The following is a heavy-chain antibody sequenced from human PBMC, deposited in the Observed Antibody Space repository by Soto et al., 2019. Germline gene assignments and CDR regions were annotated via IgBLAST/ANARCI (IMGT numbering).Heavy chain of an antibody. V-gene: IGHV1-46*01. CDR2: INPSGGST. D-gene: IGHD6-13*01. Sequence: XSGKVSCKASGYFFTSYYMHWVRQAPGQGLEWMGVINPSGGSTSYAQKFQGRVTMTRGTSTSTVYMELSSLRSEDTAVYYCVRSGNNSTSWYSYAPDYWGQGTLVTVSS. CDR3: VRSGNNSTSWYSYAPDY. CDR1: GYFFTSYY. J-gene: IGHJ4*02.